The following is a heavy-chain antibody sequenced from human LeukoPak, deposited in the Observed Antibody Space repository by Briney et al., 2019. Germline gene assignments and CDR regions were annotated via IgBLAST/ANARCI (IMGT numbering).Heavy chain of an antibody. CDR1: GXTVSSNY. V-gene: IGHV3-66*01. J-gene: IGHJ4*02. CDR2: IYRGGTT. D-gene: IGHD6-19*01. Sequence: GGSLRLSCAASGXTVSSNYMSWVRQAPGKGLEWVSVIYRGGTTYYADSVKGRFTIPRDNSKNTLYLQMNSLRAEDTAVYYCARAGYSSGPFDYWGQGTLVTVSS. CDR3: ARAGYSSGPFDY.